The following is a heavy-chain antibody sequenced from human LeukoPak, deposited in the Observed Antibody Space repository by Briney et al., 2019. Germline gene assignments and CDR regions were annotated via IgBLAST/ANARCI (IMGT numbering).Heavy chain of an antibody. D-gene: IGHD6-13*01. J-gene: IGHJ4*02. CDR1: GFTFSSYA. CDR2: ISGGGGST. V-gene: IGHV3-23*01. CDR3: AILDYSN. Sequence: GGSLRLSCAASGFTFSSYAMSWVRQAPGKGLEWVSTISGGGGSTYYADSVKGRFTISRDNSKNTLYLQISSLRAEDTAVYYCAILDYSNWGQGTLVTVSS.